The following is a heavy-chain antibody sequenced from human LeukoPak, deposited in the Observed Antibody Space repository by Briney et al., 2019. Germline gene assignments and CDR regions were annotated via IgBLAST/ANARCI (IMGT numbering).Heavy chain of an antibody. CDR3: GRDLGGRSGY. D-gene: IGHD1-26*01. J-gene: IGHJ4*02. Sequence: GGSLRLSCAVSGFTFRTYWMHWVRQVPGEGLVWVSRINEDGSITNYADSAKGRFSISRDNAKNTLYLQMNSLRAEDTAVYYCGRDLGGRSGYWGQGTLVTVSS. CDR1: GFTFRTYW. CDR2: INEDGSIT. V-gene: IGHV3-74*01.